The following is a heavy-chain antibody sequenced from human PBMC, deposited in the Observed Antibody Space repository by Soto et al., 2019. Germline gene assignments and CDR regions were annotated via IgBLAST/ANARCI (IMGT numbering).Heavy chain of an antibody. Sequence: ASVKVSCKXSGYTFTTYYMHGVRQAPGQGLEWMGLINSSGTSTSYAQKFQGRVTMTWDTSTSTVYMELSSLRSEDTAVYYRAPVALTSAWYYFDYWGQGTLVTVSS. D-gene: IGHD6-19*01. V-gene: IGHV1-46*01. CDR2: INSSGTST. CDR1: GYTFTTYY. J-gene: IGHJ4*02. CDR3: APVALTSAWYYFDY.